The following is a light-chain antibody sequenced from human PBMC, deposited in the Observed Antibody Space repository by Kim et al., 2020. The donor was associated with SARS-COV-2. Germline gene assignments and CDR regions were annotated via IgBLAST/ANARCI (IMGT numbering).Light chain of an antibody. V-gene: IGKV1-39*01. Sequence: SVGDRVTITCRASQSISSYLNWYQQKPGKAPKLLIYAASSLQSGVPSRFSGSGSGTDFTLTISSLQPEDFATYYCQQSYSTPPSTFGQGTRLEIK. CDR3: QQSYSTPPST. CDR2: AAS. CDR1: QSISSY. J-gene: IGKJ5*01.